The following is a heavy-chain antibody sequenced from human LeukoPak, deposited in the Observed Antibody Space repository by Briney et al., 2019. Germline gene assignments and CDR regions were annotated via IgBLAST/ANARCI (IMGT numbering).Heavy chain of an antibody. D-gene: IGHD6-19*01. V-gene: IGHV3-23*01. CDR1: VFTFSSYA. J-gene: IGHJ4*02. CDR2: ISGSGSST. CDR3: AKGVAVASPYYFDY. Sequence: GGSLRLSCAASVFTFSSYAMSWVRQAPAKGLEWVSPISGSGSSTYYADSVKGRFTISRDNSKNTLYLQMNSLRAEDTAVYYCAKGVAVASPYYFDYWGQGTLVAVSS.